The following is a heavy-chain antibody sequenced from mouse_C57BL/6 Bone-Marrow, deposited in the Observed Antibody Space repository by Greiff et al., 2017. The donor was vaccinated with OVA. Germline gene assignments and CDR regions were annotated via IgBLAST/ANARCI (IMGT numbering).Heavy chain of an antibody. CDR2: ISSGGDYI. D-gene: IGHD2-4*01. V-gene: IGHV5-9-1*02. CDR1: GFTFSSYA. CDR3: TRENYDYDVGAWFAY. Sequence: EVHLVESGEGLVKPGGSLKLSCAASGFTFSSYAMSWVRQTPEKRLEWVAYISSGGDYIYYADTVKGRFTISRDNARNTLYLQMSSLKSEDTAMYYCTRENYDYDVGAWFAYWGQGTLVTVSA. J-gene: IGHJ3*01.